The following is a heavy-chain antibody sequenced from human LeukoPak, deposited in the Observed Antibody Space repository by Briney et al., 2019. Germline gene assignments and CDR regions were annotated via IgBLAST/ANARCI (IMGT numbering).Heavy chain of an antibody. CDR3: ARRRPAVAGTDFDY. CDR1: GITFSNYA. J-gene: IGHJ4*02. D-gene: IGHD6-19*01. CDR2: ITGGGTST. V-gene: IGHV3-23*01. Sequence: GGSLRLSCAASGITFSNYAMSWVRQAPGKGLEWVSAITGGGTSTYYADSVKARFTISRDNSKNTLYLQMNSLRADDTAVYYCARRRPAVAGTDFDYWGQGALVTVSS.